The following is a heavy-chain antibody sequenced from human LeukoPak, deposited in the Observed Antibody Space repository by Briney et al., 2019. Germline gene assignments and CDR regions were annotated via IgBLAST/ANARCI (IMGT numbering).Heavy chain of an antibody. V-gene: IGHV3-30*02. CDR3: AKGGGYEAQYYYYYLDV. CDR2: IRYDGSNK. CDR1: GLPFSSYG. Sequence: PGGSLRLSCAASGLPFSSYGMHWVRQAPGKGLEWVAFIRYDGSNKYYADSVKGRFTISRDNSKNTLYLQMKSLRAEDTAVYYCAKGGGYEAQYYYYYLDVWGKGTTVTISS. J-gene: IGHJ6*03. D-gene: IGHD5-12*01.